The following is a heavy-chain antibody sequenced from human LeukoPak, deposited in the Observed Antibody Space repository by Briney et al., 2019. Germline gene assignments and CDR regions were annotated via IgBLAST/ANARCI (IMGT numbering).Heavy chain of an antibody. CDR3: AREGAYYYDSSGYFDY. V-gene: IGHV3-30-3*01. D-gene: IGHD3-22*01. CDR1: GFAFSSYA. CDR2: ISYDGSNK. Sequence: GGSLRLSCAASGFAFSSYAMHWVRQAPGKGLEWVAVISYDGSNKYYADSVKGRFTISRDNSKNTLYLQMNSLRAEDTAVYYCAREGAYYYDSSGYFDYWGQGTLVTVSS. J-gene: IGHJ4*02.